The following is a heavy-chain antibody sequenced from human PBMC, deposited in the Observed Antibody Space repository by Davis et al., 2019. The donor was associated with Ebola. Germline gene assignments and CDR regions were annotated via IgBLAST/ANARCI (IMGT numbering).Heavy chain of an antibody. CDR1: GGSISSGGYS. J-gene: IGHJ6*02. CDR2: IYHSGST. Sequence: SETLSLTCAVSGGSISSGGYSWSWIQQPPGKGLEWIGYIYHSGSTYYNPSLKSRVTISVDRSKNQFSLKLSSVTAADTAVYYCASTSIAARNYYYYAMDVWGQGTTVTVSS. CDR3: ASTSIAARNYYYYAMDV. D-gene: IGHD6-6*01. V-gene: IGHV4-30-2*01.